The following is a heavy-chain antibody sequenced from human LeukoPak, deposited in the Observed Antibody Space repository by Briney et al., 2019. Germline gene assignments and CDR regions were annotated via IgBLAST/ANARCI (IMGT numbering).Heavy chain of an antibody. D-gene: IGHD3-10*01. Sequence: GGSLRLSRATSGFIFSSYWMCWVRQAPGKGLEWVANIKLEGSEEYYGSSVKGRFTISRDNAKNSLYLQMNSLRVEDTAVYYCARGDLWLGHWGQGSLVTVSS. CDR2: IKLEGSEE. CDR3: ARGDLWLGH. J-gene: IGHJ4*02. V-gene: IGHV3-7*01. CDR1: GFIFSSYW.